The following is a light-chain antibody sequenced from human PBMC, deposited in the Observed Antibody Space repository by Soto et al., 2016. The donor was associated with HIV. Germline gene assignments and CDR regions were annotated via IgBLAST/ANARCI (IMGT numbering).Light chain of an antibody. J-gene: IGKJ4*01. CDR1: QGISSY. CDR2: AAS. CDR3: QQANSFPLT. V-gene: IGKV1-8*01. Sequence: AIRMTQSPSSLSASTGDRVTITCRASQGISSYLAWYQQKPGKAPKLLIYAASTLQSGVPSRFSGSGSGTEFTLTISSLQPEDFATYYCQQANSFPLTFGGGTKVEIK.